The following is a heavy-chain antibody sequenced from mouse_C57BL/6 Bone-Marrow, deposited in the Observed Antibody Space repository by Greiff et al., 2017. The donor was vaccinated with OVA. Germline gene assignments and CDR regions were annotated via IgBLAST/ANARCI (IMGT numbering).Heavy chain of an antibody. J-gene: IGHJ4*01. V-gene: IGHV1-59*01. CDR2: IDPSDSYT. CDR1: GYTFTSYW. CDR3: ARWGYGPDYYAMDY. Sequence: QVHVKQPGAELVRPGTSVKLSCKASGYTFTSYWMHWVKQRPGQGLEWIGVIDPSDSYTNYNQKFKGKATLTVDTSSSTAYMQLSSLTSEDSAVYDCARWGYGPDYYAMDYWGQGTSVTVSS. D-gene: IGHD1-1*01.